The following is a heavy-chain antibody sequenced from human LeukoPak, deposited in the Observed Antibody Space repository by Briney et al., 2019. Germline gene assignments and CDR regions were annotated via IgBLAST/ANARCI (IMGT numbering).Heavy chain of an antibody. V-gene: IGHV4-39*07. CDR3: ARAVGSVARNWFDP. J-gene: IGHJ5*02. D-gene: IGHD3-10*01. CDR1: GGSISSSSYY. Sequence: SETLSLTCTVSGGSISSSSYYWGWIRQPPGKGLEWIGSIYYSGSTYYNPSLKSRVTISVDTSKNQFSLKLSSVTAADTAVYYCARAVGSVARNWFDPWGQGTLVTVSS. CDR2: IYYSGST.